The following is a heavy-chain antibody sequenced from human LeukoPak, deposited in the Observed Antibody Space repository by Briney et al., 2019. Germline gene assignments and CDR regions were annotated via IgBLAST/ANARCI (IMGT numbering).Heavy chain of an antibody. Sequence: ASVKVSCKASGYAFIRYPIIWVRQAPGQGLEWMRWISTYNGDTTYAQKFQDRVSMTTDTSTGTVSMELRSLRSDDTAVYYCARERDTVLAPYFDYWGQGTLVTVSS. D-gene: IGHD3-3*01. CDR3: ARERDTVLAPYFDY. CDR1: GYAFIRYP. CDR2: ISTYNGDT. V-gene: IGHV1-18*01. J-gene: IGHJ4*02.